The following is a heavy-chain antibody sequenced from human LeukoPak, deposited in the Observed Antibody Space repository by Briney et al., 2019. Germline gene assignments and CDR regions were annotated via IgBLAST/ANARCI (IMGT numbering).Heavy chain of an antibody. CDR3: ARDPSDSSSWIKGYFQH. Sequence: SVKVSCKASGGTFSSYTISWVRQAPGQGLEWMGRIIPILGIANYAQKFQGRVTITADKSTSTAYMELSSLRSEDTAVYYCARDPSDSSSWIKGYFQHWGQGTLATVSS. V-gene: IGHV1-69*04. J-gene: IGHJ1*01. CDR2: IIPILGIA. CDR1: GGTFSSYT. D-gene: IGHD6-13*01.